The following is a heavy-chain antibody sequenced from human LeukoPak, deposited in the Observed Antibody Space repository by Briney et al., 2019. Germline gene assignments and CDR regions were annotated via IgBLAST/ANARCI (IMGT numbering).Heavy chain of an antibody. V-gene: IGHV3-30*04. D-gene: IGHD6-19*01. J-gene: IGHJ4*02. CDR2: ASYDGHNN. CDR1: GFTFNNYA. CDR3: ARDTYTSGWYAGWNY. Sequence: GRSLRLSCAVSGFTFNNYAMHWVRQAPGKGLEWVAVASYDGHNNYYADSVKGRFTISRDNSKNTLYLQMSSLRGEDTAVYYCARDTYTSGWYAGWNYWGQGTLVTVSS.